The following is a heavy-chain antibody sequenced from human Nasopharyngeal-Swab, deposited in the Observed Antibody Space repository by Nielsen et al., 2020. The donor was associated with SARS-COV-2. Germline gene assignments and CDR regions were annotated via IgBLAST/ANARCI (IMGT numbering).Heavy chain of an antibody. V-gene: IGHV3-73*01. CDR1: GFTFSDSA. CDR2: IRSKGNNYAT. J-gene: IGHJ4*02. D-gene: IGHD2-15*01. Sequence: GRSLRLSCAASGFTFSDSAIHWVRQAPGEGLEWVARIRSKGNNYATAYSASVKGRFIIFRDDPTNTAYLQMNSLKTEDTAMYYCTRCGGGCYSGRDYWGQGTLVTVSS. CDR3: TRCGGGCYSGRDY.